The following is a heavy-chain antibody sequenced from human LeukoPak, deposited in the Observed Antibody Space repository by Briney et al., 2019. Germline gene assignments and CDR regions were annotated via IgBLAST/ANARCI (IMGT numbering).Heavy chain of an antibody. CDR2: IGPGGDAT. CDR1: GFIFRDYH. J-gene: IGHJ4*02. Sequence: PGGSLRLSCAASGFIFRDYHMNWIRQAPGKGLEWVSYIGPGGDATYFADSVRGRFTISRDNAKNSLYLQMNSLTAEDAAVYYCAGGLDIAVAGPGGYFDYWGQGTLVTVSS. D-gene: IGHD6-19*01. V-gene: IGHV3-11*01. CDR3: AGGLDIAVAGPGGYFDY.